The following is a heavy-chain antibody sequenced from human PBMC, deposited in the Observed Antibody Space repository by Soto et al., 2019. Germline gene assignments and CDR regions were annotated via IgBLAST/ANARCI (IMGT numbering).Heavy chain of an antibody. CDR3: ARDKITGLFDY. V-gene: IGHV4-4*02. J-gene: IGHJ4*02. Sequence: PSETLSLTCAVSGDSISTSNWWSWVRQPPGKGLEWIGEIYHIGSTNYNPSLKSRVTMSVDKSKNQFSLRLSSVTAADTAVYYCARDKITGLFDYWGQGMLVTVSS. CDR1: GDSISTSNW. CDR2: IYHIGST. D-gene: IGHD2-8*02.